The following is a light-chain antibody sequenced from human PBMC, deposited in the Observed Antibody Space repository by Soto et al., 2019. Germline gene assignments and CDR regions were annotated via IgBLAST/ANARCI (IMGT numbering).Light chain of an antibody. V-gene: IGLV1-44*01. CDR3: TTWDDSLNGPV. CDR2: SNN. J-gene: IGLJ3*02. CDR1: SSNIGINT. Sequence: QSVLTQPPSASGTPGQRVTISCSGSSSNIGINTVNWYQHLPGTAPKVLIYSNNQRPSGVPDRFSGSKSGTSASLAISGLQSDDEADYYCTTWDDSLNGPVFGGGTKLTVL.